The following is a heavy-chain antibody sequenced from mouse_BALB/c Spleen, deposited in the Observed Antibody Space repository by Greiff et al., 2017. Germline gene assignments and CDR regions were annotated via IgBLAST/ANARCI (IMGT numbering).Heavy chain of an antibody. V-gene: IGHV1S81*02. J-gene: IGHJ3*01. D-gene: IGHD1-2*01. CDR2: INPSNGRT. CDR3: ARWGYYGPFAD. CDR1: GYTFTSYW. Sequence: QVQLQQPGAELVKPGASVKLSCKASGYTFTSYWMHWVKQRPGQGLEWIGEINPSNGRTNYNEKFKSKATLAVVKSSSTAYMQLSSLTSEDSAVYYGARWGYYGPFADWGQGTLVTVSA.